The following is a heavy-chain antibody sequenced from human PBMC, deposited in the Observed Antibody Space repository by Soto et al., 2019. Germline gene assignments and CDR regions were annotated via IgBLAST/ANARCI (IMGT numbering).Heavy chain of an antibody. CDR1: GFTFSSYS. J-gene: IGHJ6*02. D-gene: IGHD6-19*01. CDR3: ARSGWRYYGMDV. V-gene: IGHV3-21*01. CDR2: ISSSSSYI. Sequence: LRLSCAASGFTFSSYSMNWVRQAPGKGLEWVSSISSSSSYIYYADSVKGRFTISRDNAKNSLYLQMNSLRAEDTAVYYCARSGWRYYGMDVWGQGTTVTVSS.